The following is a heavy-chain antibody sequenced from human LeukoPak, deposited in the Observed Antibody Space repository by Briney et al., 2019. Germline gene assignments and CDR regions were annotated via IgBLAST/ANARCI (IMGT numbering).Heavy chain of an antibody. V-gene: IGHV3-64*01. CDR2: ISSNGGST. CDR3: ARDSEYCSSTSCYKDYYYYMDV. Sequence: GGSLILSCAASGFTFSSYAMHWVRQAPGQGLEYVSAISSNGGSTYYANSVKGRFTISRDNSKNTLYLQMGSLRAEDMAVYYCARDSEYCSSTSCYKDYYYYMDVWGKGTTVTVSS. CDR1: GFTFSSYA. J-gene: IGHJ6*03. D-gene: IGHD2-2*02.